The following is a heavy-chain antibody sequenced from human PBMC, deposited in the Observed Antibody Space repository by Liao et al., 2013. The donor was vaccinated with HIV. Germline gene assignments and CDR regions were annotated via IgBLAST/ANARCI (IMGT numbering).Heavy chain of an antibody. Sequence: QVQLQESGPGLVKPSETLSLTCTVSGGSISVYYWSWIRQPPGKGLEWIGYIYYTGSTNYNPSLKSRVTISVDTSKNQFSLKLSSVTAADTAVYYCARGRWFGELAFDSGAREPWSPSPQ. J-gene: IGHJ4*02. CDR1: GGSISVYY. V-gene: IGHV4-59*01. CDR3: ARGRWFGELAFDS. D-gene: IGHD3-10*01. CDR2: IYYTGST.